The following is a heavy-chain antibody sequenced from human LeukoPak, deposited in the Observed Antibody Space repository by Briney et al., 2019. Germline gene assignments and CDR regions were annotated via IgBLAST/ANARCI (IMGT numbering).Heavy chain of an antibody. CDR1: GLTFSNYA. CDR2: IRGDGGGA. CDR3: TKDPTGDYIGAFDP. D-gene: IGHD4-17*01. V-gene: IGHV3-23*01. J-gene: IGHJ5*02. Sequence: GGSLRLSCAAPGLTFSNYAMTWVRQAPGKGLEWVSSIRGDGGGAVYTDSVRGRFTTSRDNSKNMLYLQMDSLRAEDTALYYCTKDPTGDYIGAFDPWGQGTLVTVSS.